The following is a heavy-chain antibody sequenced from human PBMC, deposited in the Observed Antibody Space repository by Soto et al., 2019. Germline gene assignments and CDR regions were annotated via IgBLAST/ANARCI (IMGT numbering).Heavy chain of an antibody. CDR2: ISGYNGLT. CDR3: ARETYSSSSDYYYYGMDV. Sequence: ASVKVSCKASGYTFSNYAIGWVRQAPGQGLEWMGWISGYNGLTNYAQKLQGRVTMTTDTSPSTAYMELRSLRSDDTAVYYCARETYSSSSDYYYYGMDVWGQGTTVTVSS. V-gene: IGHV1-18*04. CDR1: GYTFSNYA. J-gene: IGHJ6*02. D-gene: IGHD6-6*01.